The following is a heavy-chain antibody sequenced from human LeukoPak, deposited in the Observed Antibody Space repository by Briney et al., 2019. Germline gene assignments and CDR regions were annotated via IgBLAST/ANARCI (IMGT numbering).Heavy chain of an antibody. CDR3: AKGEGVGAPLESYAFDI. CDR1: GFTFSSYG. CDR2: IRYDGSNK. J-gene: IGHJ3*02. V-gene: IGHV3-30*02. D-gene: IGHD1-26*01. Sequence: RSGGSLRLSCAASGFTFSSYGMHWVRQAPGKGLEWVAFIRYDGSNKYYADSVKGRITISRDNSKNTLYLQMNSLRAEDTAVYYCAKGEGVGAPLESYAFDIWGQGTMVTVSS.